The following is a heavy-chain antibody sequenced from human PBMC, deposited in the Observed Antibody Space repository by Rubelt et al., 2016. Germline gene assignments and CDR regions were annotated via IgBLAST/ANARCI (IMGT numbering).Heavy chain of an antibody. CDR1: GGSISSGGYY. Sequence: QVQLQESGPGLVKPSQTLSLTCTVSGGSISSGGYYWSWIRQYPGKGLEWIGYIYYSGSTYYNPSLKSRVTISADTSNNQFSLKLGTVTAADTAVYYCARLQWELSTIDFWGQGTLVTVSS. CDR2: IYYSGST. J-gene: IGHJ4*02. CDR3: ARLQWELSTIDF. D-gene: IGHD1-26*01. V-gene: IGHV4-31*03.